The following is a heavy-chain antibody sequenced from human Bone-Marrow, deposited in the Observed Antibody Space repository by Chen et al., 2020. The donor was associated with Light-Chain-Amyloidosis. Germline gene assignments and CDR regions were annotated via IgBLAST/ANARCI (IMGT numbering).Heavy chain of an antibody. CDR3: ARNDYGADPLWLDP. J-gene: IGHJ5*02. Sequence: QVQLVQSGTEVKKPGSSVRVSCKAAGATFSTFAISWVRQAPGQGLEWIGGIIPRFRSTTYAQQFQGRVTITADVSTNTAYMELSSLTSGDTAIYYCARNDYGADPLWLDPWGQGTLVTVSS. V-gene: IGHV1-69*01. CDR2: IIPRFRST. CDR1: GATFSTFA. D-gene: IGHD3-16*01.